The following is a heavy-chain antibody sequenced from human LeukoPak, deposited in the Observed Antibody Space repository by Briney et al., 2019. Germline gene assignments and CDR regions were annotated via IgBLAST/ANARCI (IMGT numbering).Heavy chain of an antibody. CDR2: IYTSGST. D-gene: IGHD6-19*01. CDR3: ARGSGWQTLVDY. Sequence: PSQTLSLTCTVSGGSISSGSYYWSWIRQPAGKGLEWIGRIYTSGSTNYNPSLKSRVTISVDTSKNQFSLKLSSVTAADTAVYYCARGSGWQTLVDYWGQGTLVTVSS. CDR1: GGSISSGSYY. V-gene: IGHV4-61*02. J-gene: IGHJ4*02.